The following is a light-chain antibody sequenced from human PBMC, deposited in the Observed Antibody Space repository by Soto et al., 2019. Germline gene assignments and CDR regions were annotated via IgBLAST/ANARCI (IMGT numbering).Light chain of an antibody. J-gene: IGLJ2*01. Sequence: QSALTQPRSVSGSPGQSVTISCTGTSSDVGGYAFVSWYQQHPGKAPKLMISDVSKRPSGVPDRFSGSKSGNTASLTISGLQAEDEADYYCCSYAGDLALFGGGTKLTVL. V-gene: IGLV2-11*01. CDR3: CSYAGDLAL. CDR2: DVS. CDR1: SSDVGGYAF.